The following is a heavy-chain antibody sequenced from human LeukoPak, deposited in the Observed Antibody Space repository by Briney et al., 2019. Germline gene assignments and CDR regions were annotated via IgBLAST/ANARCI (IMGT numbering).Heavy chain of an antibody. CDR3: ARVRGIVVVPDP. CDR2: IYYSGST. CDR1: GGSFSGYY. V-gene: IGHV4-31*11. D-gene: IGHD2-2*01. Sequence: PSQTLSLTCAVYGGSFSGYYWSWIRQHPGEGLEWIGYIYYSGSTYYNPSLKSRVTISVDTSKNQFSLKLSSVTAANTAVYYCARVRGIVVVPDPWGQGTLVTVSS. J-gene: IGHJ5*02.